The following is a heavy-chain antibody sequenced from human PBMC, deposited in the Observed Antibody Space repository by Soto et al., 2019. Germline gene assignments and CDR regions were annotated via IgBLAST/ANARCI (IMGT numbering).Heavy chain of an antibody. CDR2: INPKSGGT. V-gene: IGHV1-2*04. CDR1: GYSFTDYH. J-gene: IGHJ6*02. Sequence: ASVKVSCKASGYSFTDYHIHWVRQAPGQGLEWLGRINPKSGGTSTAQKVQGWVTMTTDTSISTASMELTRLTSDDTAIYYCARGDSTDCSNGVCSFFYNHDMDFWGQGTTVTVSS. CDR3: ARGDSTDCSNGVCSFFYNHDMDF. D-gene: IGHD2-8*01.